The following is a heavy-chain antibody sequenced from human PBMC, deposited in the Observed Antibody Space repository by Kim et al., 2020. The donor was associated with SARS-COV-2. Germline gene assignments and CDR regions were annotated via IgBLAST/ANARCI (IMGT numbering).Heavy chain of an antibody. Sequence: SETLSLTCAVYGGSFSGYYWSWIRQPPGKGLEWIGEINHSGSTNYNPSLKSRVTISVDTSKNQFSLKLSSVTAADTAVYYCARDSYLIDYWGQGTLVTVSS. V-gene: IGHV4-34*01. J-gene: IGHJ4*02. CDR2: INHSGST. CDR3: ARDSYLIDY. D-gene: IGHD2-8*01. CDR1: GGSFSGYY.